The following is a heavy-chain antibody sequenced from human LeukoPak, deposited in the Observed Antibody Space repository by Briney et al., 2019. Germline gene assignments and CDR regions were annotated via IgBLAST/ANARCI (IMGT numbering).Heavy chain of an antibody. D-gene: IGHD6-19*01. CDR2: INSDGSIT. CDR1: GFTFSNYW. J-gene: IGHJ4*02. V-gene: IGHV3-74*01. Sequence: GGSLRLSCAASGFTFSNYWMHWVRQAPGKGLVWVSRINSDGSITNYADSVKGRFTISRDNAKNALFLRMTSLSAEDTAVYYCVRFKWDPSSGLAYWGQGTLVTVSS. CDR3: VRFKWDPSSGLAY.